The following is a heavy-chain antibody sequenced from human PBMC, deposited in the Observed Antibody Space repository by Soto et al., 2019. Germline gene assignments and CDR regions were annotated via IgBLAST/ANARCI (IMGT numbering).Heavy chain of an antibody. J-gene: IGHJ4*02. V-gene: IGHV4-59*01. CDR3: TRGLGMAAL. D-gene: IGHD6-6*01. Sequence: QVQLQASGPGLVKPSETLSLTCTVSGDSISSYYWSWIRQPPGKGLEWIGYIFYSGITNYNPALKSRVTISVYTSKNQSSLKLSSVTAADTAVYYCTRGLGMAALWGQGNLVTVSS. CDR1: GDSISSYY. CDR2: IFYSGIT.